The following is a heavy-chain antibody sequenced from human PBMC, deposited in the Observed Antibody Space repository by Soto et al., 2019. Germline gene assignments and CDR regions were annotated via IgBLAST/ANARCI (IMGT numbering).Heavy chain of an antibody. J-gene: IGHJ5*02. CDR2: MNPNSGNT. CDR3: ARGITFGGVIARANWFDP. V-gene: IGHV1-8*01. Sequence: ASVKVSCKASGYSFTSYDINWVRQATGQGLEWMGWMNPNSGNTGYAQKFQGRVTMTRNTSISTAYMELSSLRSEDTAVYYCARGITFGGVIARANWFDPWGQGTLVTVSS. D-gene: IGHD3-16*02. CDR1: GYSFTSYD.